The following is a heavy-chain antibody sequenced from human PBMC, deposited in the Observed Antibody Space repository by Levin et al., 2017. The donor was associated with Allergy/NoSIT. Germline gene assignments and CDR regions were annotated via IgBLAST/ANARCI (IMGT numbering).Heavy chain of an antibody. CDR2: INHSGST. D-gene: IGHD4-17*01. CDR1: GGSFSGYY. J-gene: IGHJ5*02. CDR3: ARVGPGDYVFDP. V-gene: IGHV4-34*01. Sequence: SETLSLTCAVYGGSFSGYYWSWIRQPPGKGLEWIGEINHSGSTNYNPSLKSRVTISVDTSKNQFSLKLSSVTAADTAVYYCARVGPGDYVFDPWGQGTLVTVSS.